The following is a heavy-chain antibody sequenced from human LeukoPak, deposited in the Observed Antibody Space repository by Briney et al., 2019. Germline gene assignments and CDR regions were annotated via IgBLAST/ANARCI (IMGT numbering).Heavy chain of an antibody. D-gene: IGHD2-21*02. V-gene: IGHV4-61*02. CDR2: IYTSGST. CDR3: ARHMVVTANYFDY. Sequence: SQTLSLTCTVSGGSISSGSYYWSWIRQPAGKGLEWIGRIYTSGSTNYNPSLKSRVTISVDTSKNQFSLKLSSVTAADTAVYYCARHMVVTANYFDYWGQGTLVTVPS. J-gene: IGHJ4*02. CDR1: GGSISSGSYY.